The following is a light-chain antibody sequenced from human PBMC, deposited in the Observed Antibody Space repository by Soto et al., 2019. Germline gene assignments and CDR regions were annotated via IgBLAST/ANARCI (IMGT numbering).Light chain of an antibody. J-gene: IGKJ1*01. V-gene: IGKV1-8*01. Sequence: AVLLTQSPSSFSASTGDRATITCRASQDIHNYLAWYQQVPGKAPKLLLYAASILQTGVPSRFSGSGSGTDFTLTIYGLQSEDFATYFRQHYGNYPWTFGQGTTVE. CDR3: QHYGNYPWT. CDR2: AAS. CDR1: QDIHNY.